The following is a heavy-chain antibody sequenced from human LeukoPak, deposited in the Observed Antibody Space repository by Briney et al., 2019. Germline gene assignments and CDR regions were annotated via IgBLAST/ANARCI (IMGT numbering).Heavy chain of an antibody. CDR1: GFTFSNHG. D-gene: IGHD5-24*01. Sequence: GSLRLSCAASGFTFSNHGMNWVRQAPGKGLEWVSGISGNGDITYYADSVKGRFTISRDNAKNTLYLQLNSLTIEDTAVYYCLRGADGYGVFDYWGQGSLVTVSA. V-gene: IGHV3-23*01. CDR2: ISGNGDIT. CDR3: LRGADGYGVFDY. J-gene: IGHJ4*02.